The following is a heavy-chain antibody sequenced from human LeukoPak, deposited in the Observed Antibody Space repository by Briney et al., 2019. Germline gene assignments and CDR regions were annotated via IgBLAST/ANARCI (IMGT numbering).Heavy chain of an antibody. Sequence: SETLSLTCTVSGGSISSYYWSWIRQPPGKGLEWIGYIYYSGSTNYNPSLKSRVTISVDTSKNQFSLKLSSVTAADTAVYYCSRESGAFCPFGYWGQGTLVIVPS. CDR1: GGSISSYY. CDR2: IYYSGST. CDR3: SRESGAFCPFGY. D-gene: IGHD1-26*01. V-gene: IGHV4-59*12. J-gene: IGHJ4*02.